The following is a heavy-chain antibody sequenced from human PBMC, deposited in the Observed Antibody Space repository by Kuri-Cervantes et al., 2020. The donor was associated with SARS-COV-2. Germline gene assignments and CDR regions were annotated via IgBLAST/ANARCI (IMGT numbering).Heavy chain of an antibody. Sequence: GSLRLSCTVSGYSISSGYYWGWIRQPPGKGLEWIGSIYHSGSTYYNPSLKSRVTISVDTSKNQFSLKLSSVTAADTAVYYCVRVRYCSSTSCRLGWYFDLWGRGTLVTVSS. V-gene: IGHV4-38-2*02. CDR2: IYHSGST. D-gene: IGHD2-2*01. J-gene: IGHJ2*01. CDR1: GYSISSGYY. CDR3: VRVRYCSSTSCRLGWYFDL.